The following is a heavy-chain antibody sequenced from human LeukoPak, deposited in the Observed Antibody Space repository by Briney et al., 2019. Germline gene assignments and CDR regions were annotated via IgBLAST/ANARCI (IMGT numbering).Heavy chain of an antibody. Sequence: SETLSLTCTVSGGSISSYYWSWIRQPAGKGLEWIGRIYTSGSNNYNPSLKSRVTMSVDTSKNQFSLKLSSVTAADTAMYYCARHFGWELSNRWTKAYFDYWGQGTLVTVSS. V-gene: IGHV4-4*07. CDR1: GGSISSYY. CDR2: IYTSGSN. D-gene: IGHD1-26*01. CDR3: ARHFGWELSNRWTKAYFDY. J-gene: IGHJ4*02.